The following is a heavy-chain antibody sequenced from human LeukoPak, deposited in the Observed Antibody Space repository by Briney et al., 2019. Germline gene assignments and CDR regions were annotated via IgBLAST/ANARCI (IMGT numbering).Heavy chain of an antibody. D-gene: IGHD6-13*01. Sequence: GGSLRLSCAASGFTFSSYGMHWVRQAPGKGLEWVAFIRYDGSNKYYADSVKGRFTISRDNSKNTLYLQMNSLRAEDTAVYYCAEASSSWSNYYYYGMDVWGQGTTVTVSS. CDR3: AEASSSWSNYYYYGMDV. V-gene: IGHV3-30*02. CDR2: IRYDGSNK. CDR1: GFTFSSYG. J-gene: IGHJ6*02.